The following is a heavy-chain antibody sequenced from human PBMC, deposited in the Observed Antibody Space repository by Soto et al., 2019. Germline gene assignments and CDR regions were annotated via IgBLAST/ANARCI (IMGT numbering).Heavy chain of an antibody. D-gene: IGHD3-10*01. V-gene: IGHV1-18*04. CDR1: GYTFTSYG. J-gene: IGHJ4*02. Sequence: GASVKVSCKASGYTFTSYGISWVRQAPGQGLEWMGWISAYNGNTNYAQKLQGRVTMTTDTSTSTAYMELRSLRSDDTAVYYCERHPASHITMVRGVSVNYFDYWGQGTLVTVSS. CDR2: ISAYNGNT. CDR3: ERHPASHITMVRGVSVNYFDY.